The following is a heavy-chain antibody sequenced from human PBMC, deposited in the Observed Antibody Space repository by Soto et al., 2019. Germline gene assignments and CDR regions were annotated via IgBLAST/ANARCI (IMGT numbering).Heavy chain of an antibody. J-gene: IGHJ4*02. D-gene: IGHD6-13*01. CDR2: ISAYNGNT. Sequence: ASVKVSCKASGYTFTSYGISRVRQAPGQGLEWMGWISAYNGNTNYAQKLQGRVTMTTDTSTSTAYMELRSLRSDDTAVYYCARDQPYSSSWYTFDYWGQGTLVTVSS. V-gene: IGHV1-18*01. CDR3: ARDQPYSSSWYTFDY. CDR1: GYTFTSYG.